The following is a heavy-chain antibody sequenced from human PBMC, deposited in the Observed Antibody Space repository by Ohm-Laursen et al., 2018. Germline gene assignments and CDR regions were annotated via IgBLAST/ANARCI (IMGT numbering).Heavy chain of an antibody. CDR3: VKDSGYDFTSLDY. V-gene: IGHV3-9*01. D-gene: IGHD5-12*01. CDR1: GFTFDDYA. Sequence: RSLRLSCSASGFTFDDYAMHWVRQAPGKGLEWVSSLNWNSGTIGHADSVKGRFTISRDNAKNSLYLQMNSLRAEDTALYYCVKDSGYDFTSLDYWGQETLVTVSS. J-gene: IGHJ4*02. CDR2: LNWNSGTI.